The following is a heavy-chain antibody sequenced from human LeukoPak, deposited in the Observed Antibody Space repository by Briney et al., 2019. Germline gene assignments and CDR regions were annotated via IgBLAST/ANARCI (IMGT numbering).Heavy chain of an antibody. V-gene: IGHV3-7*03. CDR3: ARGPNYGSRSDYFDY. Sequence: GGSLRLSCAAPGLTFSDYWMNWVRQAPGRGRGWVANMKEVGSEKYCVDCVKGRFTISRDNAKNSLYLQMNSLRVEDTAVYYCARGPNYGSRSDYFDYWGQGTLVTVSS. CDR1: GLTFSDYW. J-gene: IGHJ4*02. CDR2: MKEVGSEK. D-gene: IGHD3-10*01.